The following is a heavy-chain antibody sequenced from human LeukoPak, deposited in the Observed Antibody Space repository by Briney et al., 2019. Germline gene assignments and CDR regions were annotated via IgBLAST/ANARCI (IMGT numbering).Heavy chain of an antibody. CDR3: ARTGLGMYSFDS. V-gene: IGHV3-30*03. Sequence: GGSLRLSCAASGFTFSSYGMHWVRQAPGKGLEWVAIITYDGNNKYYADSVKGRFTISRDNSKNTLYLQMNSLRAEDTAVYYCARTGLGMYSFDSWGQGTLVTVS. J-gene: IGHJ4*02. CDR1: GFTFSSYG. D-gene: IGHD3/OR15-3a*01. CDR2: ITYDGNNK.